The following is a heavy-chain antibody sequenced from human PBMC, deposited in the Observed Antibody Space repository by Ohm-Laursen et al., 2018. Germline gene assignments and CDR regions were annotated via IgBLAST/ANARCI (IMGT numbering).Heavy chain of an antibody. CDR1: GFTFSSYW. Sequence: SLRLSCSASGFTFSSYWMHWVRQAPGKGLVWVSRINSDGSSTSYADSVKGRFTISRDNAKNTLYLQMNSLRAEDTAVYYCAKGRSEVVSAALNYWGQGTLVTVSS. J-gene: IGHJ4*02. CDR2: INSDGSST. CDR3: AKGRSEVVSAALNY. D-gene: IGHD2-2*01. V-gene: IGHV3-74*01.